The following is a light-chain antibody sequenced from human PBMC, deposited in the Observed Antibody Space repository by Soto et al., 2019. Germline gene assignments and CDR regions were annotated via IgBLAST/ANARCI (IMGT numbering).Light chain of an antibody. V-gene: IGKV3D-15*01. CDR3: QQYNYWPIT. CDR1: QSVSSR. CDR2: GAS. J-gene: IGKJ5*01. Sequence: EIVLSQSAVAVSLSPGERATLCCRASQSVSSRLAWYQQKPGQAPRLLISGASSRATGIPDRFSGSGSATDFTLTVSSLRSEDSAVYYCQQYNYWPITFGQGTRLEI.